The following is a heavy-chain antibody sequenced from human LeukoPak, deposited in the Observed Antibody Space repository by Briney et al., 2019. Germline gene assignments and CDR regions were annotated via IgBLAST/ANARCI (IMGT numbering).Heavy chain of an antibody. J-gene: IGHJ4*02. CDR3: ATQGYQSGAFDI. CDR2: IYYSGST. D-gene: IGHD2-15*01. V-gene: IGHV4-31*03. CDR1: GGSISSGGYY. Sequence: SQTLSLTCTVSGGSISSGGYYWSWIRQHPGKGLKWIGYIYYSGSTYYNPSLKSRVTISVDTSKNQFSLKLSSVTAADTAVYYCATQGYQSGAFDIWGQGTLVTVSS.